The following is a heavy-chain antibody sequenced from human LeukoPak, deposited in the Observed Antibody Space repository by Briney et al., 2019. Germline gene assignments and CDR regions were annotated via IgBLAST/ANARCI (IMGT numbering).Heavy chain of an antibody. CDR1: GYSFTSYW. V-gene: IGHV5-51*01. CDR2: IYPGDSDT. J-gene: IGHJ4*02. CDR3: ARHQWLTSVDY. D-gene: IGHD6-19*01. Sequence: VESVKISCKGSGYSFTSYWIGWVRQMPGKGMEWMGIIYPGDSDTRYSPSFQGQVTISADKSISTAYLQWSSLKASDTAMYYCARHQWLTSVDYWGQGTLVTVSS.